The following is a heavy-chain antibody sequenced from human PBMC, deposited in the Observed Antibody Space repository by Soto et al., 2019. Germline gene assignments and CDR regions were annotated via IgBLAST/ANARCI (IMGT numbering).Heavy chain of an antibody. CDR3: ARDQTMIVVDEAYYYYVMDV. CDR1: GGSISSYY. CDR2: IYYSGST. D-gene: IGHD3-22*01. Sequence: LSLTCTVSGGSISSYYWSWIRQPPGKGLEWIGYIYYSGSTNYNPSLKSRVTISVDTSKNQFSLKLSSVTAADTAVYYCARDQTMIVVDEAYYYYVMDVWGQGTTVTGS. J-gene: IGHJ6*02. V-gene: IGHV4-59*01.